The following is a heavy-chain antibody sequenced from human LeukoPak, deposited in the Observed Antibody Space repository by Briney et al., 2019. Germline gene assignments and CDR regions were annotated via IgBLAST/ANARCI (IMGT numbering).Heavy chain of an antibody. CDR3: ARMSSGWYLGWFDP. J-gene: IGHJ5*02. Sequence: SETLSLTCTVSGGSISSYYWSWIRQPPGKGLEWIGYIYYSGSTNYNPSLKSRVTIPVDTSKNQSSLKLSSVTAADTAVYYCARMSSGWYLGWFDPWGQGTLVTVSS. D-gene: IGHD6-19*01. CDR1: GGSISSYY. V-gene: IGHV4-59*01. CDR2: IYYSGST.